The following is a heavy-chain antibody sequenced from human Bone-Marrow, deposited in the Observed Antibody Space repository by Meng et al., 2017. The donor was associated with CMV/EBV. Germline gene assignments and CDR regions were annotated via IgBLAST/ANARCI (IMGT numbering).Heavy chain of an antibody. D-gene: IGHD2-2*02. V-gene: IGHV3-53*01. CDR2: IYSGGST. CDR3: ARDNIVVVPAAITYYYYCGMDV. CDR1: GFTVSSNY. Sequence: GESLKISCAASGFTVSSNYMSWVRQAPGKGLEWVSVIYSGGSTYYADSVKGRFTISRDNSKNTLYLQMNSLRAEDTAVYYCARDNIVVVPAAITYYYYCGMDVWGQGTTVTVS. J-gene: IGHJ6*02.